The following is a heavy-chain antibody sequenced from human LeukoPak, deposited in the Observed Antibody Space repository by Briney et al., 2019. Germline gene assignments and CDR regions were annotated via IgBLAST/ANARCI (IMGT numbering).Heavy chain of an antibody. Sequence: GGSLRLSCAASGFTFSSCSMSWVRQAPGKGLEWVSAISGSGGSTYYADSVKGRFTISRDNSKNTLYLQMNSLRAEDTAVYYCAKDVKAYYDSSGYYFNWFDPWGQGTLVTVSS. CDR3: AKDVKAYYDSSGYYFNWFDP. V-gene: IGHV3-23*01. D-gene: IGHD3-22*01. J-gene: IGHJ5*02. CDR2: ISGSGGST. CDR1: GFTFSSCS.